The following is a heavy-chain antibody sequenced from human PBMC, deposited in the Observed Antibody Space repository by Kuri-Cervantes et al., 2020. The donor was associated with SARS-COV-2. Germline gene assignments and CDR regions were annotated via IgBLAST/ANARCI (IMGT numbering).Heavy chain of an antibody. CDR1: GFTFDDYA. V-gene: IGHV3-9*01. CDR2: ISWNSGSI. J-gene: IGHJ3*02. D-gene: IGHD3-22*01. CDR3: AREVYSSGYNDAIDI. Sequence: SLKISCAASGFTFDDYAMHWVRQAPGKGLEWVSGISWNSGSIGYADSVKGRFTISRDNAKNSLYLQMNSLRSEDTAVYYCAREVYSSGYNDAIDIWGQGTMVTVSS.